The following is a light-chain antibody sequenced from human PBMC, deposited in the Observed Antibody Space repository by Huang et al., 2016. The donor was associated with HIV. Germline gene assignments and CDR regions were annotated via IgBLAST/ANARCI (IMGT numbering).Light chain of an antibody. CDR3: QQSYS. V-gene: IGKV1-39*01. J-gene: IGKJ3*01. CDR1: QSISSY. CDR2: AAS. Sequence: DIQMTQSPSSLSASVGDRVTITCRASQSISSYLNWYQQKPGKAPKLLIYAASSLQSAVPSRFSGSGSGTDFTLPISSLQPEDFATYYCQQSYSFGPGTKVDIK.